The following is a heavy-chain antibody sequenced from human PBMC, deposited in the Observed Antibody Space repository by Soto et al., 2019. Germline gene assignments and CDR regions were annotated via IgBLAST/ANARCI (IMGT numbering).Heavy chain of an antibody. D-gene: IGHD3-22*01. CDR1: GGSISSGGYY. J-gene: IGHJ3*02. V-gene: IGHV4-31*01. Sequence: QVQLQESGPGLVKPSQTLSLTCTVSGGSISSGGYYWSWIRQHPGKGLEWIGYIYYSGRTYYNPSLKSLVTISVDTSKNQFSLKLSSVTAADTAVYYCAREPTYYDSSGYYRGDAFDIWGQGTMVTVSS. CDR2: IYYSGRT. CDR3: AREPTYYDSSGYYRGDAFDI.